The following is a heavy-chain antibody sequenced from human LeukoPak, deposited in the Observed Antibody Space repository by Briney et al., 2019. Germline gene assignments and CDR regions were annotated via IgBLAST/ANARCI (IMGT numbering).Heavy chain of an antibody. CDR1: GXSFSGYY. CDR3: ARGPYCSSTSCLPPYYYYGMDV. CDR2: INHSGST. D-gene: IGHD2-2*01. Sequence: PSETLSLTCAVYGXSFSGYYWSWIRQPPGKGLEWIGEINHSGSTNYNPSLKSRVTISVDTSKNQFSLKLSSVTAADTAVYYCARGPYCSSTSCLPPYYYYGMDVWSQGTTVTVSS. V-gene: IGHV4-34*01. J-gene: IGHJ6*02.